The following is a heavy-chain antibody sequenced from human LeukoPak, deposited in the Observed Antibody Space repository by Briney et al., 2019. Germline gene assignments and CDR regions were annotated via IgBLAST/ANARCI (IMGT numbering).Heavy chain of an antibody. V-gene: IGHV3-11*04. Sequence: GGSLRLSCAASGFTFSDYYMSWIRQAPGKGLEWVSYISSSGSTIYYADSVKGRFTISRDNAKNSLYLQMNSLRAEDTAVYYCAKDYYDSSGYFNTPAAFDYWGQGTLVTVSS. CDR3: AKDYYDSSGYFNTPAAFDY. J-gene: IGHJ4*02. CDR2: ISSSGSTI. CDR1: GFTFSDYY. D-gene: IGHD3-22*01.